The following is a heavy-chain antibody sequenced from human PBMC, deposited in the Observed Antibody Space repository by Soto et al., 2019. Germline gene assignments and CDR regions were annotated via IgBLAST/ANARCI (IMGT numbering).Heavy chain of an antibody. V-gene: IGHV4-59*01. J-gene: IGHJ4*02. Sequence: PSETLSLTCTVSGGSISSYYWSWIRQPPGKGLEWIGYIYYSGSTNYNPSLKSRVTISVDTSKNQFSLKLSSVTAADTAVYYCARVVSSSSFYFDYWGQGTLVTVSS. D-gene: IGHD6-6*01. CDR1: GGSISSYY. CDR3: ARVVSSSSFYFDY. CDR2: IYYSGST.